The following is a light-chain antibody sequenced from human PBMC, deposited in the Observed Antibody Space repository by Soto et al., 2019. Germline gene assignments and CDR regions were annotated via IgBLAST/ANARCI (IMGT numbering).Light chain of an antibody. V-gene: IGLV1-51*02. CDR2: ENN. J-gene: IGLJ2*01. CDR3: GTWDSSLSAVL. CDR1: SSNIGSNY. Sequence: QSVLTQPPSVSAAPGQRVTISCSGRSSNIGSNYVSWYQQLPGTAPKLLIFENNKRPSGIPDRFSGSKSGTSATLGITGLQTGDEADYFCGTWDSSLSAVLFGGGTKLTVL.